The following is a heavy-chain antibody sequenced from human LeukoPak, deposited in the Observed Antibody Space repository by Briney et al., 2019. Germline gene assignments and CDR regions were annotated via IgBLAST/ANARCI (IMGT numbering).Heavy chain of an antibody. V-gene: IGHV3-20*04. CDR3: AELGITMIGGV. CDR1: GFTFSYAW. CDR2: ISWNSGSI. J-gene: IGHJ6*04. Sequence: GGSLRLSCAASGFTFSYAWMSWVRQAPGKGLEWVSGISWNSGSIGYADSVKGRFTISRDNAKNSLYLQMNSLRAEDTAVYYCAELGITMIGGVWGKGTTVTISS. D-gene: IGHD3-10*02.